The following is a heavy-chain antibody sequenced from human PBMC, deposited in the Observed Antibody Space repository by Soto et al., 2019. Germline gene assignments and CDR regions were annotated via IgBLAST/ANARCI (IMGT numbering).Heavy chain of an antibody. D-gene: IGHD3-16*02. V-gene: IGHV4-34*01. Sequence: PEESLSLTCAVYGGSFSGYYWSWIRQPPGKGLEWIGEINHSGSTNYNPSLKSRVTISVDTSKNQFSLKLSSVTAADTAVYYCARVPRNYIWGSYRSRAFDIWGQGTMVTVSS. CDR2: INHSGST. CDR3: ARVPRNYIWGSYRSRAFDI. CDR1: GGSFSGYY. J-gene: IGHJ3*02.